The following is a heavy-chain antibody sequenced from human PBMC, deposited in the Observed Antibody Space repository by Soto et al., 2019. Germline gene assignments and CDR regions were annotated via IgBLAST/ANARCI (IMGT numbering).Heavy chain of an antibody. D-gene: IGHD6-19*01. CDR1: GFTFSTYA. CDR2: VSGSGGAT. J-gene: IGHJ4*02. CDR3: AKGLETQWGVDPYYFDS. V-gene: IGHV3-23*01. Sequence: GGSLRLSCAASGFTFSTYAMTWVRQAPGKGLEWVSSVSGSGGATSYADSVKGRFTISRDNPNNTLFLRMNTLRAEDTAVYYCAKGLETQWGVDPYYFDSWGQGTLVTVSS.